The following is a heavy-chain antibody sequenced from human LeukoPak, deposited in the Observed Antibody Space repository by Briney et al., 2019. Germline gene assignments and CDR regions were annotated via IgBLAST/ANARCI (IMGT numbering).Heavy chain of an antibody. J-gene: IGHJ4*02. D-gene: IGHD6-6*01. CDR2: IIPIFGTA. V-gene: IGHV1-69*05. Sequence: SVKVSCKASGGTFSSYAISWVRQAPGQGLEWMGRIIPIFGTANYAQKFQGRVTITTDESTSTAYMELSSLRSEDTAVYYCAREPWSSSSQYYFDYWGQGTLVTVSS. CDR3: AREPWSSSSQYYFDY. CDR1: GGTFSSYA.